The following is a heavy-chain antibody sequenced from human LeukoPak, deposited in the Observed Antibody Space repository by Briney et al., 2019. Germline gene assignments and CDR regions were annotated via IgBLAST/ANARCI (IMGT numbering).Heavy chain of an antibody. Sequence: GGSLSLSCTASGFSFNNHAVIWFRQAPGKGLEEFSIIIASSGSTFYAASVKGRFTISRDNSKSTLYLQMNSLSVEDTAVYYCAKGAYDYVEVAYFDFWGQGALVTVSS. CDR2: IIASSGST. V-gene: IGHV3-23*01. J-gene: IGHJ4*02. CDR1: GFSFNNHA. D-gene: IGHD5-12*01. CDR3: AKGAYDYVEVAYFDF.